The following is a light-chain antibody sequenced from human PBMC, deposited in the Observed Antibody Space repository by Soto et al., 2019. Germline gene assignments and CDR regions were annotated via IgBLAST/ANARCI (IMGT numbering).Light chain of an antibody. CDR1: QDIRSD. CDR3: LQDYNYPRT. CDR2: GAS. V-gene: IGKV1-6*01. J-gene: IGKJ2*01. Sequence: AIQMTQSPSSLSASIGDRVTITCRASQDIRSDLGWYQQKAGKVPKLLIYGASTLQSGVPSRFSGRGSGTDFTLTISSLQPEDFATYYCLQDYNYPRTFGQGTKLEIK.